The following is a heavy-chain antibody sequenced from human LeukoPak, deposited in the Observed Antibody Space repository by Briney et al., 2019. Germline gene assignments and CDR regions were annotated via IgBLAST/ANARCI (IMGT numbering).Heavy chain of an antibody. CDR2: IYYSGST. V-gene: IGHV4-39*07. Sequence: PSETLSLTCTVSGGSISSSSYYWGWIRQPPGKGLEWIGSIYYSGSTYYNPSLKSRVTISVDRSKNQFSLKLSSVTAADTAVYYCARAAPLLGGNPRGPYYYMDVWGKGTTVTVSS. CDR1: GGSISSSSYY. D-gene: IGHD4-23*01. CDR3: ARAAPLLGGNPRGPYYYMDV. J-gene: IGHJ6*03.